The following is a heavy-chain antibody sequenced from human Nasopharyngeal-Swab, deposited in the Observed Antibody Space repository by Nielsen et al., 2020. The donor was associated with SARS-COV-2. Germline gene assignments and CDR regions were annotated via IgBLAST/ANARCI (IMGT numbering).Heavy chain of an antibody. CDR3: ARGRTTVVTGDAFDI. V-gene: IGHV3-30-3*01. J-gene: IGHJ3*02. CDR2: TSYDGSNK. Sequence: VRQAPGKGLEWVAVTSYDGSNKYYADSVKGRFTISRDNSKNTLYLQMNSLRAEDTAVYYCARGRTTVVTGDAFDIWGQGTMVTVSS. D-gene: IGHD4-23*01.